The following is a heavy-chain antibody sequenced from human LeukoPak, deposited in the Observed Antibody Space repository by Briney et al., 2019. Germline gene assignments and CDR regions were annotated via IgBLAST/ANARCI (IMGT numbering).Heavy chain of an antibody. D-gene: IGHD6-13*01. CDR2: ISYDGSNK. CDR1: GFTFSSYA. V-gene: IGHV3-30-3*01. Sequence: GGSLRLSCAASGFTFSSYAMHWVRQAPGKGLEWVAVISYDGSNKYYADSVKGRFTISRDNSKNTLYLQMNSLRAEDTAVYYCARDSGPHSSSFQYWGQGTLVIVSS. CDR3: ARDSGPHSSSFQY. J-gene: IGHJ1*01.